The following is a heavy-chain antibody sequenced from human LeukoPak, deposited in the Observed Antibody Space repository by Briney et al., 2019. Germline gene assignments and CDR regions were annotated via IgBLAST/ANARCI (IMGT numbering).Heavy chain of an antibody. J-gene: IGHJ2*01. D-gene: IGHD3-10*01. Sequence: GESLKISCQGSGYRFTSYWIGWVRPVPGKGLEWMGIIYPGDSDTRYSPSFQGQATISADKSISTAYLQWSSLKASDTAMYYCARQYYYGFDLWGRGTLVTVSS. V-gene: IGHV5-51*01. CDR3: ARQYYYGFDL. CDR2: IYPGDSDT. CDR1: GYRFTSYW.